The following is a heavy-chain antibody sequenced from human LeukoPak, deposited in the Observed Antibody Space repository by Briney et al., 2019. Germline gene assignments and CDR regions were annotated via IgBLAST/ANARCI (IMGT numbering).Heavy chain of an antibody. CDR2: INHSGST. CDR3: ARVGNTIFGVVIGDAFDI. J-gene: IGHJ3*02. Sequence: PSETLSLTCAVYGGSFSGYYWSWIRQPPGKGLEWIGEINHSGSTNYNPSLKSRVTISVDTSQTQFSLNLNSVTAADTAVYYCARVGNTIFGVVIGDAFDIWGQGAMVTVSS. CDR1: GGSFSGYY. D-gene: IGHD3-3*01. V-gene: IGHV4-34*01.